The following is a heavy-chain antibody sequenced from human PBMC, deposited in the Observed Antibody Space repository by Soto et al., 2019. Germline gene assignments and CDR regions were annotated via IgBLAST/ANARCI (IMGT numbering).Heavy chain of an antibody. CDR2: IYSGGST. CDR3: ASQSRYCSSTSCSGD. V-gene: IGHV3-53*01. D-gene: IGHD2-2*01. J-gene: IGHJ4*02. Sequence: PRGSLRLSCAASGFTVSSNYMSWVRQAPGKGLEWVSVIYSGGSTYYADSVKGRFTISRDNSKNTLYLQMNSLRAEDTAVYYRASQSRYCSSTSCSGDWGQGTLVTVSS. CDR1: GFTVSSNY.